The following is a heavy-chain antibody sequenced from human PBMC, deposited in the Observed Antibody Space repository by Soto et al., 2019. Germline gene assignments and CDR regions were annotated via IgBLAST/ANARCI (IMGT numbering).Heavy chain of an antibody. CDR1: GGSFSGYY. CDR3: CRAHRDLQKVVHYYYCMDV. CDR2: VNHGGTS. J-gene: IGHJ6*02. D-gene: IGHD6-6*01. V-gene: IGHV4-34*01. Sequence: SETLSLTCAVHGGSFSGYYWDWIRQPPGKGLEWIGEVNHGGTSNYNPSLKSRAIISVDTSKNQFSLKLTSVTAADTAVYFCCRAHRDLQKVVHYYYCMDVWGQGTTVTVSS.